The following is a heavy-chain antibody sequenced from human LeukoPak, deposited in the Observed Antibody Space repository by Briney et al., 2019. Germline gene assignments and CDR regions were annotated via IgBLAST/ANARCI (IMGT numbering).Heavy chain of an antibody. Sequence: HSGGSLRLSCAASGFTFSSYGMHWVRQAPGKGLEWVAFIRYDGSNKYYADSVKGRFTISRDNSKNTLFLQMNSLRAEDTAVYYCARSSLINTAIVDWGQGTLVTVSS. V-gene: IGHV3-30*02. CDR1: GFTFSSYG. J-gene: IGHJ4*02. CDR3: ARSSLINTAIVD. CDR2: IRYDGSNK. D-gene: IGHD5-18*01.